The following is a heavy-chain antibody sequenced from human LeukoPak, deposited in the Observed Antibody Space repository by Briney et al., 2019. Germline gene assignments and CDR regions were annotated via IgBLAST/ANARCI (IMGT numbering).Heavy chain of an antibody. CDR3: ARGTYVWGSYPTDY. CDR1: GGSISSGGYY. Sequence: SETLSLTCTVSGGSISSGGYYWSWIRQHPGKGLEWIGYIYYSGSTYYNPSLKSRVTISVDTSKNQFSLKLSSVTAADTAVYYRARGTYVWGSYPTDYWGQGTLVTVSS. CDR2: IYYSGST. V-gene: IGHV4-31*03. J-gene: IGHJ4*02. D-gene: IGHD3-16*02.